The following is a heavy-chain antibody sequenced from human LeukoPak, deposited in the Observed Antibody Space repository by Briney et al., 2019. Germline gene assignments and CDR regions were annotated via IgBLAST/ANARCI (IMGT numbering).Heavy chain of an antibody. CDR1: GYSISSGYD. Sequence: PSETLSLTCSVSGYSISSGYDWGWIRQPPGKGLEWIGSIYHSGTTYYNPSLKSRVTMSVDTSNNQFSLRLSSVTAADTAVYYCTRDWSHGAFDVWGQGTMVTVSS. CDR3: TRDWSHGAFDV. V-gene: IGHV4-38-2*02. D-gene: IGHD3-3*01. J-gene: IGHJ3*01. CDR2: IYHSGTT.